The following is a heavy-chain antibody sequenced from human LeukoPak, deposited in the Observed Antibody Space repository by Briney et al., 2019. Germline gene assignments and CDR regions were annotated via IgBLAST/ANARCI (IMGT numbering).Heavy chain of an antibody. J-gene: IGHJ5*02. CDR3: ARHSDGWFDP. Sequence: GESLQISCQGSGYSFTSYWIGWVRPMPGKGLEWMGIIYLGDSDTRYSPSFQGQVTISADKSISTAYLQWSSLKASDTAMYYCARHSDGWFDPWGQGTLVTVSS. CDR1: GYSFTSYW. CDR2: IYLGDSDT. V-gene: IGHV5-51*01. D-gene: IGHD3-10*01.